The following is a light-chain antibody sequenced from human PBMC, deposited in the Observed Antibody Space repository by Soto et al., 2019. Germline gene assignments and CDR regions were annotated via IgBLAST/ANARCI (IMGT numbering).Light chain of an antibody. J-gene: IGKJ5*01. V-gene: IGKV1-5*03. CDR1: QTINSW. CDR2: KAS. Sequence: DIQMTQSPSTLSASVGDRVTITFRASQTINSWLAWYQQKPGKAPKLLIYKASYLQSWVPSTFSGSGSGTEFTLTISSLQPDDFATYYCQQLNSYPFTFGQGTRLEI. CDR3: QQLNSYPFT.